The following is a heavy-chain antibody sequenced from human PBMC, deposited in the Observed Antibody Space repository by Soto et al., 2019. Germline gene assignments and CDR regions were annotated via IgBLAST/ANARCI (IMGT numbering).Heavy chain of an antibody. J-gene: IGHJ4*02. CDR3: ARQTGLSPFDY. CDR1: GGSISSGGYY. Sequence: PSETLSLTCTVSGGSISSGGYYWSWIRQHPGRGLEWIGYIYYSGSTYYNPSLKSRVTIPVDTSKNQFSLKLSSVTAADTAVYYCARQTGLSPFDYWGQGTLVTVSS. CDR2: IYYSGST. D-gene: IGHD2-15*01. V-gene: IGHV4-31*03.